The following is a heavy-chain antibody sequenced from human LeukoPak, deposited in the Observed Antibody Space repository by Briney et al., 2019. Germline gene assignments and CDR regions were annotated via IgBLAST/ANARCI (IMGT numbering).Heavy chain of an antibody. CDR3: ARANRGTVFDY. Sequence: SETLSLTCTVSGGSISSYYWSWIRQPPGKGLEWIGEINHSGSTNYNPSLRSRVTISVDTSKNQFSLKLSSVTAADTAVYYCARANRGTVFDYWGPGTLVTVSS. D-gene: IGHD7-27*01. J-gene: IGHJ4*02. CDR2: INHSGST. V-gene: IGHV4-34*01. CDR1: GGSISSYY.